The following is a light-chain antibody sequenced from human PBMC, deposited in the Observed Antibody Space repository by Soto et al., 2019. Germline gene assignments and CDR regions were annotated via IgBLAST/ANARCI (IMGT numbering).Light chain of an antibody. CDR2: EAS. V-gene: IGKV1-5*03. CDR3: QQYTSYSPT. J-gene: IGKJ1*01. CDR1: QTISGW. Sequence: DIQMTQSPSTLSASVGDRVTITCRARQTISGWLAWYQQKPGKAPKLLIFEASILESGVPSRFSGSRSGTEFTLTIDSLQPDDFATYYCQQYTSYSPTFGQGTKVEI.